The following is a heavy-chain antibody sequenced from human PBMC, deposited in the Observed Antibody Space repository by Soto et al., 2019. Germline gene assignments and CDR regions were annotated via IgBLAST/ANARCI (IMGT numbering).Heavy chain of an antibody. CDR2: IRSNAYGGTT. CDR1: GFTFGDYA. D-gene: IGHD2-15*01. CDR3: TSQFSRISIYYYLMDV. V-gene: IGHV3-49*04. J-gene: IGHJ6*04. Sequence: GGSLRLSCTASGFTFGDYAMSWVRQAPGKGLEWVGFIRSNAYGGTTEYAASVKGRFTISRDDSKSIAYLQMNSLKTEDTAVSYCTSQFSRISIYYYLMDVWGDGTTVTVSS.